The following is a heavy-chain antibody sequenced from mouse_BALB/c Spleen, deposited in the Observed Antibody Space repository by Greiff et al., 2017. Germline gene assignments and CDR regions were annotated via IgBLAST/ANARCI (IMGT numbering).Heavy chain of an antibody. CDR2: ISSGGST. CDR1: GFTFSSYA. CDR3: ASGGGYDY. D-gene: IGHD2-2*01. J-gene: IGHJ2*01. Sequence: DVMLVESGGGLVKPGGSLKLSCAASGFTFSSYAMSWVRQTPEKRLEWVASISSGGSTYYPDSVKGRFTISRDNARNILYLQMSSLRSEDTAMYYCASGGGYDYWGQGTTLTVSS. V-gene: IGHV5-6-5*01.